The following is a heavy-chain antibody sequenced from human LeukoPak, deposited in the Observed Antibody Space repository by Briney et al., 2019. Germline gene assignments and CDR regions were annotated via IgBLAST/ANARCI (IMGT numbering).Heavy chain of an antibody. V-gene: IGHV3-66*01. CDR3: ARDPPAVAINTYA. CDR1: GSTVSNNY. CDR2: IYSGGAT. D-gene: IGHD6-13*01. Sequence: PGGSLRLSCAASGSTVSNNYMRWVRQAPGKGLEWVSLIYSGGATFYADAVKGRFTISRDGSKNTLYLQMNSLRAEDTAVYYCARDPPAVAINTYAWGQGTLVTVSS. J-gene: IGHJ5*02.